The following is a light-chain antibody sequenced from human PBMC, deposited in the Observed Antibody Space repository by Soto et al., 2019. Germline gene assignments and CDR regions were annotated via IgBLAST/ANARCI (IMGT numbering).Light chain of an antibody. CDR2: GAS. J-gene: IGKJ4*01. CDR3: QQYNKWPLT. Sequence: EIVMTQSPATLSVSPGERATLSCRASQTVSSNLAWYQQKPGQAPRLLIYGASTRATGIPVRFSGSGSGTEFTLTIGSLQSEDFAIYYCQQYNKWPLTFGGGTKVETK. V-gene: IGKV3D-15*01. CDR1: QTVSSN.